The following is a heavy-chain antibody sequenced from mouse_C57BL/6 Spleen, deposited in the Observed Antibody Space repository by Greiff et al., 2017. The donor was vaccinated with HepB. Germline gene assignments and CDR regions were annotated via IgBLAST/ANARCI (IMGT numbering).Heavy chain of an antibody. CDR2: IDPSDSYT. Sequence: QVQLQQPGAELVMPGASVKLSCKASGYTFTSYWMHWVKQRPGQGLEWIGEIDPSDSYTNYNQKFKGKSTLTVDKSSSTAYMQLSSLTSEDSAVYYCARRGLPRSFDVWGTGTTVTVSS. CDR1: GYTFTSYW. V-gene: IGHV1-69*01. J-gene: IGHJ1*03. CDR3: ARRGLPRSFDV. D-gene: IGHD3-3*01.